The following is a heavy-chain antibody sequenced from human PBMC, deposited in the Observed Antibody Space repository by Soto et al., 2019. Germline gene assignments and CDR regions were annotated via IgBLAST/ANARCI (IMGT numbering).Heavy chain of an antibody. CDR1: GFTFSSYS. V-gene: IGHV3-48*02. J-gene: IGHJ6*02. Sequence: LRLSCAASGFTFSSYSMNWVRQAPWKGREWVSYISSSSSTIYYADSVKGRFTISRDNAKNSLYLQMNSLRDEDTAVYYCARVYYYGSGSYLPGMDVWGQGTTVTVSS. CDR3: ARVYYYGSGSYLPGMDV. CDR2: ISSSSSTI. D-gene: IGHD3-10*01.